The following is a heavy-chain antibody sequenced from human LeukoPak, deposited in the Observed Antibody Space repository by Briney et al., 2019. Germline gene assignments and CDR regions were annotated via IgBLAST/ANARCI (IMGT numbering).Heavy chain of an antibody. Sequence: SETLSLTCTVSGGSISSSSYYWGWIRQPPGKGLEWIGYIYYSGATYYNPSLKTRVTISVDTSKKEFSLKLSSVTAADTAVYYCARGGSIRINRSVITRRRYYYMDVWGKGTTVTVSS. J-gene: IGHJ6*03. CDR2: IYYSGAT. D-gene: IGHD3-16*01. CDR1: GGSISSSSYY. CDR3: ARGGSIRINRSVITRRRYYYMDV. V-gene: IGHV4-61*05.